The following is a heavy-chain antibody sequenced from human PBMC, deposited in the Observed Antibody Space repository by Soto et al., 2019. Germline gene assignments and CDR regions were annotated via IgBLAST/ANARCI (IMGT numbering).Heavy chain of an antibody. J-gene: IGHJ4*02. V-gene: IGHV3-48*02. D-gene: IGHD2-2*01. CDR1: GFTFSIYN. Sequence: PGGSLRLSCAASGFTFSIYNMNWVRQAPGKGLEWVSYISTGSSTIYYADSVKGRFTISRDNAKNSLYLLMNSLRDEDTAVYYCARDQRGSSYFDYWGQGTLVTVSS. CDR2: ISTGSSTI. CDR3: ARDQRGSSYFDY.